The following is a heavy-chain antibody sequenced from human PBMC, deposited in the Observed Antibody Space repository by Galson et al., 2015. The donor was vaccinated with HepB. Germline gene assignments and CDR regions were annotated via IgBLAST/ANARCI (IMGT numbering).Heavy chain of an antibody. D-gene: IGHD6-19*01. CDR2: ISGTGSST. Sequence: SLRLSCAASGFTFNNYGMTWVRQAPGKGLEWVSSISGTGSSTYYADSVKGRFTISRDNSKNTLYLQMNSLRAEDTAIYSCARGPYSSGPFDCWGQGSLVTVSS. V-gene: IGHV3-23*01. J-gene: IGHJ4*02. CDR1: GFTFNNYG. CDR3: ARGPYSSGPFDC.